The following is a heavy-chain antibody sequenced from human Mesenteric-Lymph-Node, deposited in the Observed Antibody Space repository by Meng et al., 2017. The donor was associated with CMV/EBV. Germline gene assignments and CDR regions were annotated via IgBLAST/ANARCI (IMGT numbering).Heavy chain of an antibody. CDR1: GFTFSSYS. V-gene: IGHV3-21*05. J-gene: IGHJ4*02. Sequence: GESLKISCAASGFTFSSYSMNWVRQAPGKGLEWVSYIRSSSRIIYYADSVKGRFTISRDNAKNSLSLQMNSLRAEDTAVYYCAREGDQNGDYKYGPLGYWGQGTLVTVSS. CDR3: AREGDQNGDYKYGPLGY. CDR2: IRSSSRII. D-gene: IGHD3-9*01.